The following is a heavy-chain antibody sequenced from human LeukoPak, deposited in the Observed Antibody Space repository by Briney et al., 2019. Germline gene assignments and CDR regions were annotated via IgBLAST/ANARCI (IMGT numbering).Heavy chain of an antibody. V-gene: IGHV3-74*01. J-gene: IGHJ6*03. D-gene: IGHD2-2*01. CDR1: GFTFSSYW. CDR2: INSDGSST. Sequence: SGGSLRLSCAASGFTFSSYWMHWVRQAPGKGLVWVSRINSDGSSTSYADSVKGRFTISRDNAKNTLYLQMNSLRAEDTAVYYCARDARYLVPSYYYYYMDVWGKGTTVTISS. CDR3: ARDARYLVPSYYYYYMDV.